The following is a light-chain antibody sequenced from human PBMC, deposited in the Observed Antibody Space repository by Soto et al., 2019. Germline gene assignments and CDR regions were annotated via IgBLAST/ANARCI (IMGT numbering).Light chain of an antibody. J-gene: IGKJ2*01. V-gene: IGKV3-11*01. CDR1: HDVSVS. Sequence: EIVLTQSPDTLSLSPGEGATLSCRASHDVSVSLVWYRQRPGQSPRLLIRDASNRATGISARFSGSGSGTDFTLTIGSLEPEESALYYCQQRASWPYTSGQGTKVDIK. CDR3: QQRASWPYT. CDR2: DAS.